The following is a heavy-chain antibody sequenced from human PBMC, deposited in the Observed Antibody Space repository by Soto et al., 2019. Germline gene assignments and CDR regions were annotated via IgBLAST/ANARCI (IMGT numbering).Heavy chain of an antibody. J-gene: IGHJ4*02. CDR1: GDSITSSDYY. V-gene: IGHV4-30-4*01. Sequence: SETLSLTCTVSGDSITSSDYYWSWIRQPPGKGLEWIGYIYYNGSTYSSPSLKSRVTLSLDKSKNLFSLQLTSVTAADTAVYYCARELSGYRYGPGEVYWGQGTLVTVSS. CDR2: IYYNGST. CDR3: ARELSGYRYGPGEVY. D-gene: IGHD5-18*01.